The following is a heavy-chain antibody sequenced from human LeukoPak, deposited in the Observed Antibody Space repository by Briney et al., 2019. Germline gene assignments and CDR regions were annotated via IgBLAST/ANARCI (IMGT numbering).Heavy chain of an antibody. Sequence: ASVKVSCKASGYTFTSYDINWVRQATGQGLEWMGWMNPNSGNTGYAQKFQGRVTMTRNTSISTAYMELSSLRSEDTAVYYCARGPDSSSLDYYYYGMAVWGQGTTVTVSS. J-gene: IGHJ6*02. CDR1: GYTFTSYD. D-gene: IGHD6-13*01. V-gene: IGHV1-8*01. CDR2: MNPNSGNT. CDR3: ARGPDSSSLDYYYYGMAV.